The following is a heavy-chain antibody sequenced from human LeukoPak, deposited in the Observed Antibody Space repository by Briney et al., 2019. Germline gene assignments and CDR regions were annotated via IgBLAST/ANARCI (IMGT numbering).Heavy chain of an antibody. CDR3: ARVVFRYYYMDV. V-gene: IGHV3-20*04. CDR2: INWNGGST. J-gene: IGHJ6*03. Sequence: GGSLRLSCAASGFTFDDYGMSWVRQAPGKGLEWVSGINWNGGSTGYADSVKGRFTISRDNAKNSLYLQMNSLRAEDTAVYYCARVVFRYYYMDVWGKGTTVTISS. D-gene: IGHD3-10*01. CDR1: GFTFDDYG.